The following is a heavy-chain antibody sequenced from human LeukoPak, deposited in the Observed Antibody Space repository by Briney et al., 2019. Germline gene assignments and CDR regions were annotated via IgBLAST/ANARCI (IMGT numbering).Heavy chain of an antibody. CDR1: GASITGHY. CDR2: IYYSGST. D-gene: IGHD4-17*01. CDR3: ARQPGGEYDYYHYGMDV. J-gene: IGHJ6*02. Sequence: KPSETLSLTCTVSGASITGHYWSWIRQPPGKGLEWIGYIYYSGSTNYNPSLKSRVTISVDTSKNQFSLKLSSVTAADTAVYYCARQPGGEYDYYHYGMDVWGQGTTVTVSS. V-gene: IGHV4-59*11.